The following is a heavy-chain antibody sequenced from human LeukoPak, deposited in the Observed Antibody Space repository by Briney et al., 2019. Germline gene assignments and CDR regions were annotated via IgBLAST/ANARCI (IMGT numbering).Heavy chain of an antibody. D-gene: IGHD6-19*01. CDR1: GFTFSTYA. CDR2: IGGGGPTT. Sequence: GGSLLLSCAASGFTFSTYAMNWVRQAPAKGLEWVSTIGGGGPTTDYADSVKDRFTISSDNSKNTLYLQMNSLRAEDTAVYFCARGFLGGTDQYFDSWGQGTLVTVSS. J-gene: IGHJ4*02. CDR3: ARGFLGGTDQYFDS. V-gene: IGHV3-23*01.